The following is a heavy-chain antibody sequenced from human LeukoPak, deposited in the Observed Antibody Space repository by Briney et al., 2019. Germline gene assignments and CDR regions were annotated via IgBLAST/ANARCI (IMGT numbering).Heavy chain of an antibody. CDR1: GFTFSSYS. V-gene: IGHV3-21*04. J-gene: IGHJ6*03. D-gene: IGHD2-2*01. CDR2: ISSSSSYI. CDR3: AKASGVVVVPAARKTTGYYYYYYMDV. Sequence: GGSLRLSCAASGFTFSSYSMNWVRQAPGKGLEWVSSISSSSSYIYYADSVKGRFTISRDNSKNTLYLQMNSLRAEDTAVYYCAKASGVVVVPAARKTTGYYYYYYMDVWGKGTTVTVSS.